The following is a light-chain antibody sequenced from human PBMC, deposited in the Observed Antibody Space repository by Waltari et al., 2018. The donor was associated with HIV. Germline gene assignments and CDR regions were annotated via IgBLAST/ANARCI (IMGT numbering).Light chain of an antibody. J-gene: IGKJ1*01. CDR1: QTVNNY. CDR2: GAS. V-gene: IGKV1-39*01. Sequence: IQMTQSPSSLSAYIGDTVIITCRAGQTVNNYLNWYQPSPGNAPKLMIYGASTLQRGVPSRFSGSGSGTDFTLTITGLQPDDYGTYYCQQSHSGPRTFGQGTKVEMK. CDR3: QQSHSGPRT.